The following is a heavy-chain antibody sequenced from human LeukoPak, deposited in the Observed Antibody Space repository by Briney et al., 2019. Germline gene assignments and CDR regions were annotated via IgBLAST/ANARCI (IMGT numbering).Heavy chain of an antibody. CDR1: GGSFSGYY. CDR3: ARERKKWMDV. J-gene: IGHJ6*04. CDR2: INHSGST. V-gene: IGHV4-34*01. D-gene: IGHD2-8*01. Sequence: SETLSLTCAVYGGSFSGYYWSWIRQPPGKGLEWIGEINHSGSTNYNPSLKSRATISVDTSKNQFSLKLSSVTAADTAVYYCARERKKWMDVWGKGTTVTVSS.